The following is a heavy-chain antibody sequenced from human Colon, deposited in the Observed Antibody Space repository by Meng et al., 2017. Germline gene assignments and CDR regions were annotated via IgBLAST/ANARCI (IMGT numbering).Heavy chain of an antibody. J-gene: IGHJ4*02. CDR3: ARVNRGSSSWGY. D-gene: IGHD6-13*01. V-gene: IGHV3-72*01. CDR2: TRDKANSYST. Sequence: QLGGSGGGSVQPVGSLGLSCADAGITLSDDYMTGVRQAPGKGLEWVGRTRDKANSYSTDYAASVKGRFTISRADYQNSLFLQMNSLKTEDTAVYYCARVNRGSSSWGYWGQGTLVTVSS. CDR1: GITLSDDY.